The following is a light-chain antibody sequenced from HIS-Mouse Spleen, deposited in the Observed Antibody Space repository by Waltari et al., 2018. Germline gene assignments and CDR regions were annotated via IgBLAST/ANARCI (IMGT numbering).Light chain of an antibody. Sequence: QSALTPPASVSGAPGQSINIPCTGTSSDGGGLNLFSWYQQHPGKAPKLMIYEGSKRPSGVSNRFSGSKSGNTASLTISGLQAEDEADYYCCSYAGSSTWVFGGGTKLTVL. J-gene: IGLJ3*02. CDR3: CSYAGSSTWV. V-gene: IGLV2-23*01. CDR1: SSDGGGLNL. CDR2: EGS.